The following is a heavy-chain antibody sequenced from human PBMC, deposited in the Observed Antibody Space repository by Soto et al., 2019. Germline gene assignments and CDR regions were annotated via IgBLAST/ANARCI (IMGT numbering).Heavy chain of an antibody. CDR1: GGSISGSNW. Sequence: QVQLQESGPGLVKPSGTLSLTCAVSGGSISGSNWWSWVRQPPGKGLEWIGEIYHSGSTNYKPSLKSRVTISVDKSKNQFSLKVSSVTAADTAVYYCASRVVTSAEYFQHWGQGTLVTVSS. CDR3: ASRVVTSAEYFQH. CDR2: IYHSGST. D-gene: IGHD2-2*01. V-gene: IGHV4-4*02. J-gene: IGHJ1*01.